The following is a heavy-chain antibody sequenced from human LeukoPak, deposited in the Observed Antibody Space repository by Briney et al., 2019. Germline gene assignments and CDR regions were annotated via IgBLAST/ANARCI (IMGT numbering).Heavy chain of an antibody. V-gene: IGHV1-46*01. D-gene: IGHD1-26*01. J-gene: IGHJ5*02. CDR3: AREKIVGVNNWFDP. CDR1: GYTFAKFY. Sequence: ASVKVSCKASGYTFAKFYIHWVRQAPGQGLEWMGIINPSGGTTSYAQKFQGRVTMTRDTSISTAYMELSRLRSDDTAVYYCAREKIVGVNNWFDPWGQGTLVTVSS. CDR2: INPSGGTT.